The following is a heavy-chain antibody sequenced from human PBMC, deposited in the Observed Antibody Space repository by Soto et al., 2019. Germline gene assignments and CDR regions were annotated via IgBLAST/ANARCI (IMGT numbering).Heavy chain of an antibody. CDR3: ARGLGTAMPTGY. V-gene: IGHV3-15*01. Sequence: EVQLVESGGGLVKPGGSLRLSCAASGFTFSNAWMSWVRQAPGKGLEWVGRIKSKTDGGTTDYAAPVKGRFTISRDDSKNTLYLQMNSLRAEDTAVYYCARGLGTAMPTGYWGQGTLVTVSS. D-gene: IGHD5-18*01. CDR1: GFTFSNAW. J-gene: IGHJ4*02. CDR2: IKSKTDGGTT.